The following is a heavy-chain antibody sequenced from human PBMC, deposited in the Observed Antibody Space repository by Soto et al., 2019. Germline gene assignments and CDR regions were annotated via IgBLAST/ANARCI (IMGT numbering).Heavy chain of an antibody. CDR3: ASNYGSGGGNWFDP. CDR1: VGSISSGDYY. J-gene: IGHJ5*02. CDR2: IYYSGST. V-gene: IGHV4-30-4*01. Sequence: SETLSLTCTVSVGSISSGDYYWSWIRQPPGKGLEWIGYIYYSGSTYYNPSLKSRVTISVDTSKNQFSLKLSSVTAADTAVYYCASNYGSGGGNWFDPWGQGTLVTVSS. D-gene: IGHD3-10*01.